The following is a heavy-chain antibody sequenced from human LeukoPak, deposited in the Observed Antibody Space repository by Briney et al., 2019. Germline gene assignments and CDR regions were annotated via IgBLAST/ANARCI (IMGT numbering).Heavy chain of an antibody. CDR1: GYTFTGYY. CDR3: ARDSRNVVVPAALYFDY. CDR2: INPNSGGT. D-gene: IGHD2-2*01. V-gene: IGHV1-2*02. J-gene: IGHJ4*02. Sequence: ASVKVSCKASGYTFTGYYMHWVRQAPGQGLEWMGWINPNSGGTNYAQKFQGRVTMTRDTSISTAYMELSRLRSDDTAVYYCARDSRNVVVPAALYFDYWGQGTLVTVSS.